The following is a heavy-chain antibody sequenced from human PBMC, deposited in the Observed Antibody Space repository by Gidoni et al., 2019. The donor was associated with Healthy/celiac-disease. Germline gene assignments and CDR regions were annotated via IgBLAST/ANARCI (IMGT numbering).Heavy chain of an antibody. D-gene: IGHD1-1*01. Sequence: EVQLLESGGGLVQPGGSLILSCSASGFTFSSYARGWVRQAPGKGLEWVSAISGSGGSTYYADSVKGRFTISRDNSKNTLYLQMNSLRAEDTAVYYCAKDRYNWVTSPGYWGQGTLVTVSS. CDR3: AKDRYNWVTSPGY. V-gene: IGHV3-23*01. CDR2: ISGSGGST. J-gene: IGHJ4*02. CDR1: GFTFSSYA.